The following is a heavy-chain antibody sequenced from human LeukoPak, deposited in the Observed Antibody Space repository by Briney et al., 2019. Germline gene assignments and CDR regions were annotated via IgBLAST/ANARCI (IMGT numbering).Heavy chain of an antibody. V-gene: IGHV3-7*03. CDR1: GFPFSSYW. J-gene: IGHJ6*02. Sequence: GGSLRLSCVASGFPFSSYWMTWVRQAPGKGLEWVANIKQDGSKKSYVDSVKGRFTISRDNAKNSLYLQMNSLRAEDTALYHCARNNGMDVWGQGTTVIVSS. CDR3: ARNNGMDV. CDR2: IKQDGSKK.